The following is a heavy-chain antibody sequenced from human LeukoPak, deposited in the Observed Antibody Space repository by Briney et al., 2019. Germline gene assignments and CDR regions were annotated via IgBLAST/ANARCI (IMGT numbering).Heavy chain of an antibody. V-gene: IGHV3-7*03. CDR1: GFPFSSYW. J-gene: IGHJ6*02. Sequence: GGSLRLSCVASGFPFSSYWMTWVRQAPGKGLEWVANIKQDGSKKSYVDSVKGRFTISRDNAKNSLYLQMNSLRAEDTALYHCARNNGMDVWGQGTTVIVSS. CDR3: ARNNGMDV. CDR2: IKQDGSKK.